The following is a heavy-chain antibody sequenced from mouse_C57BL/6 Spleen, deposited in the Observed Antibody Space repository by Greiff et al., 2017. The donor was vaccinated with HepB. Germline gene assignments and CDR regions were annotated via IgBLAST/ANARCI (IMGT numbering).Heavy chain of an antibody. V-gene: IGHV5-9*01. J-gene: IGHJ2*01. D-gene: IGHD2-1*01. CDR1: GFTFSSYT. CDR2: ISGGGGNT. Sequence: EVKLVESGGGLVKPGGSLKLSCAASGFTFSSYTMSWVRQTPEKRLEWVATISGGGGNTYYPDSVKGRFTISRDNAKNTLYLQMISLRSEDTALYYCARIYCGNYLYFDYWGQGTTLTVSS. CDR3: ARIYCGNYLYFDY.